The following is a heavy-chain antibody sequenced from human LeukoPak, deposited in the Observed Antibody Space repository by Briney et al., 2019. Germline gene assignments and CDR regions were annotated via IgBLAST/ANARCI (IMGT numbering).Heavy chain of an antibody. Sequence: SETLSLTCTVSGYSISSGYYWGWIRQPPGKGLEWIGSIYHSGSTYYNPSLKSRVTISVDTSKNQFSLKLSSVTAADTAVYYCARSSSGYSSGWTYYYYMDVWGKGTTVTISS. V-gene: IGHV4-38-2*02. CDR3: ARSSSGYSSGWTYYYYMDV. D-gene: IGHD6-19*01. J-gene: IGHJ6*03. CDR1: GYSISSGYY. CDR2: IYHSGST.